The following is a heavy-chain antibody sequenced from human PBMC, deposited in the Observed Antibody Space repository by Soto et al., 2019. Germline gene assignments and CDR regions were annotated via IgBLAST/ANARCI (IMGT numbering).Heavy chain of an antibody. J-gene: IGHJ5*02. CDR1: GFTFNIYG. CDR3: AKDQASGQGSFDP. V-gene: IGHV3-30*18. Sequence: GGSLRLSCAASGFTFNIYGMHWVRQAPDKGLEWVALISYDGSNQYYADSVKGRFTISRDNSKNTLFLQMNSLRADDTAVYYCAKDQASGQGSFDPWGQGTLVTVS. CDR2: ISYDGSNQ.